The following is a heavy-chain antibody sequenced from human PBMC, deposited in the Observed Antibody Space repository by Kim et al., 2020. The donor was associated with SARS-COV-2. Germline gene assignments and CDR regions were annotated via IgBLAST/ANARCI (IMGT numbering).Heavy chain of an antibody. Sequence: GGSLRLSCAASGFTFSSYGMHWVRQAPGKGLEWVAVISYDGSNKYYADSVKGRFTISRDNSKNTLYLQMNSLRAEDTAVYYCAKDNFPYCGGDCYSAVFDIWAQGTILTVSS. J-gene: IGHJ3*02. V-gene: IGHV3-30*18. CDR2: ISYDGSNK. CDR1: GFTFSSYG. CDR3: AKDNFPYCGGDCYSAVFDI. D-gene: IGHD2-21*02.